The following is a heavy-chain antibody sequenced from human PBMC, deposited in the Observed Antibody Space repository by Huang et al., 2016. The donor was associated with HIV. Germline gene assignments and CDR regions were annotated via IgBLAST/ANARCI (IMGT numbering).Heavy chain of an antibody. V-gene: IGHV3-30*18. J-gene: IGHJ4*02. Sequence: QVQLVESGGGVVQPGRSLRISCAASGFTFSSYGMHWVRQAPGKGVEWVAVISYDAKTKYYADSVKGRFSISRDNSKTTVYLQLNSLRLEDTAVYYCAKGGSAAAVLDFWGQGTLVTVS. D-gene: IGHD6-13*01. CDR3: AKGGSAAAVLDF. CDR2: ISYDAKTK. CDR1: GFTFSSYG.